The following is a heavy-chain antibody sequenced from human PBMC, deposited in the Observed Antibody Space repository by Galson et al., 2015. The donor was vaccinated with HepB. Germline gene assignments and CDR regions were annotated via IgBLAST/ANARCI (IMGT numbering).Heavy chain of an antibody. CDR2: IYSGGST. V-gene: IGHV3-53*01. J-gene: IGHJ3*02. Sequence: SLRLSCAASGFTVSSNYMSWVRQAPGKGLEWVSVIYSGGSTYYADPVKGRFTISRDNSKNTLYLKRHSLRAEDTAVYYCARAGPILESLYPYAFDIWGQGTMVTVSS. CDR3: ARAGPILESLYPYAFDI. CDR1: GFTVSSNY. D-gene: IGHD3-3*01.